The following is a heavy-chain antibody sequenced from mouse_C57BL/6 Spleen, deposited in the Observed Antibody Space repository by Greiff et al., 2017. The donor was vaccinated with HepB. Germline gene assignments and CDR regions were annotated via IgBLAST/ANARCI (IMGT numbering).Heavy chain of an antibody. CDR1: GFSLTSYA. J-gene: IGHJ1*03. V-gene: IGHV2-9-1*01. D-gene: IGHD2-1*01. CDR2: IWTGGGT. Sequence: VKLEESGPGLVAPSQSLSITCTVSGFSLTSYAISWVRQPPGKGLEWLGVIWTGGGTNYNSALKSRLSISKDNSKSQVFLKMNSLQTDDTARYYCARGGIYYGNYEYFDVWGTGTTVTVSS. CDR3: ARGGIYYGNYEYFDV.